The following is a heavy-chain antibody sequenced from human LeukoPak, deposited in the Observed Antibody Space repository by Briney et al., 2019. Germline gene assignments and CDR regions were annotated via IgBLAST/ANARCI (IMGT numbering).Heavy chain of an antibody. Sequence: SVKVSCKASGGTFSSYAISWVRQAPGQGLEWMGRIIPIFGIANYAQKFQGRVTITADKSTSTAYTELSSLRSEDTAVYYCAREVSEHYYYYYGMDVWGQGTTVTVSS. CDR3: AREVSEHYYYYYGMDV. CDR1: GGTFSSYA. V-gene: IGHV1-69*04. J-gene: IGHJ6*02. CDR2: IIPIFGIA.